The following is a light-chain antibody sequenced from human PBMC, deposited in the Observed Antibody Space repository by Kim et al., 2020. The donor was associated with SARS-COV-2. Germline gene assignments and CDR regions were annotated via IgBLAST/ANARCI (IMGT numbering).Light chain of an antibody. CDR2: GAS. CDR3: QQYSSSPFT. CDR1: QSVTSSS. V-gene: IGKV3-20*01. J-gene: IGKJ3*01. Sequence: EIVLTQSPGTQSLSPGERATLSCRASQSVTSSSLAWYQQKPGQAPRLLIYGASSRATGIPDRFSGSGSGTDFTLTISRLEPEDFAVYYCQQYSSSPFTFGPGTKVDIK.